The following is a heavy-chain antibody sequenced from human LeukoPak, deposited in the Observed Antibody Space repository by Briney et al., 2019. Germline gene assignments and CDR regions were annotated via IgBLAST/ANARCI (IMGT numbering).Heavy chain of an antibody. D-gene: IGHD3-10*01. CDR3: ARANGGGLDY. Sequence: ASVKVSCKTSGYTFSTYYMHRVRQAPGQGLEWLGIIHPTDGSTSYTQKIQGRVTMTRDTATGTVYLELSSLRSEGTAVYWCARANGGGLDYWGQGTLITVSS. CDR2: IHPTDGST. CDR1: GYTFSTYY. J-gene: IGHJ4*02. V-gene: IGHV1-46*01.